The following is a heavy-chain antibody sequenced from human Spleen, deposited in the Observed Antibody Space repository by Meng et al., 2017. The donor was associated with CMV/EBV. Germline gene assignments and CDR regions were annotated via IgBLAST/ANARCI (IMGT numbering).Heavy chain of an antibody. V-gene: IGHV4-34*01. J-gene: IGHJ4*02. CDR3: ARYSRGTPVAPDY. Sequence: CAVYDRSFSDYYWSWIRQPPGKGLEWIGEINHSGSTNYNPSLKSRVTISVDTSKNQFSLKLSSVTAADTAVYYCARYSRGTPVAPDYWGQGTLVTVSS. CDR1: DRSFSDYY. CDR2: INHSGST. D-gene: IGHD2-2*01.